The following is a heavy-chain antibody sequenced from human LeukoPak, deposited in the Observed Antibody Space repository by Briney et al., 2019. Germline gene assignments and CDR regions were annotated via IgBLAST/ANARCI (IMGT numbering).Heavy chain of an antibody. V-gene: IGHV3-21*01. CDR2: INSRSSYI. J-gene: IGHJ4*02. Sequence: GGSLRLSCAASGFTFSSYTMSWVRQAPGKGLEWVSSINSRSSYIYYAGSLKGRFTISRDNAKNSLYLQMNSLRAEDTAVYYCARDLGPDYWGQGTLVTVSS. CDR3: ARDLGPDY. CDR1: GFTFSSYT.